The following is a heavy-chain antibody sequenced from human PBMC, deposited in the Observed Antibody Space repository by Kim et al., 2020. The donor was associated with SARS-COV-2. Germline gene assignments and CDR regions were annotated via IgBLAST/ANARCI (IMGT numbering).Heavy chain of an antibody. CDR3: ARGGRGVMGALNQILDYYCGMDV. D-gene: IGHD3-10*01. V-gene: IGHV3-21*01. CDR2: ISSSSSYI. CDR1: GFTFSSYS. Sequence: GGSLRLSCAASGFTFSSYSMNWVRPAPGQGLEWVSSISSSSSYIYYADSVKGRFTISRDNAKNSLYLQMNSLRAEDTAVYYCARGGRGVMGALNQILDYYCGMDVWGQGTTVTVSS. J-gene: IGHJ6*02.